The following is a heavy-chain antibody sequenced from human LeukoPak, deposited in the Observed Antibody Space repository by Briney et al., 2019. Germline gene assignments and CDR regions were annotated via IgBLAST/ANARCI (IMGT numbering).Heavy chain of an antibody. J-gene: IGHJ6*03. D-gene: IGHD5-18*01. CDR2: ISYDGSNK. CDR3: PRDTEQLWLDYYHYLDV. Sequence: GGSLRLSCAASGVTFSSYAMHWVRADPREGRGWGSVISYDGSNKYYADSVKGRFTLPRHNPNNTLYLQMNSLRAEDTAVYYCPRDTEQLWLDYYHYLDVWGTGTTVTVSS. CDR1: GVTFSSYA. V-gene: IGHV3-30-3*01.